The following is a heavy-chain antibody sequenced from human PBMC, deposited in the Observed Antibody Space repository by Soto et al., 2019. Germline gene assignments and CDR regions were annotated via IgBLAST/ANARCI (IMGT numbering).Heavy chain of an antibody. Sequence: QVQLVESGGGLVQPGGSLRLSCAASGFTFSDYYMSWIRQAPGKGLEWVSYISSSGSTIYYADSVKGRFTISRDNAKNSLYLQMNSLRAEDTAVYYCARDRIAARRSPSPNYYYYGMDVWGQGTTVTVSS. CDR3: ARDRIAARRSPSPNYYYYGMDV. D-gene: IGHD6-6*01. CDR1: GFTFSDYY. CDR2: ISSSGSTI. J-gene: IGHJ6*02. V-gene: IGHV3-11*01.